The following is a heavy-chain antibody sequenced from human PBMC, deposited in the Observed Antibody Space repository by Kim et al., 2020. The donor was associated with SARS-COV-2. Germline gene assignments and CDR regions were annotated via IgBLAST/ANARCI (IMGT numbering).Heavy chain of an antibody. D-gene: IGHD3-10*01. J-gene: IGHJ5*01. CDR3: ATGGARAVPTMVRGVRHEAYWCAT. Sequence: ASVKVSCKVSGYTLTELSMHWVRQSPGKGREWMGGLDPEDGETIYAQKFQGRVTMTEDTSTDTAYMALGSLRSEDTAVYYCATGGARAVPTMVRGVRHEAYWCATWGHGTLVTVSS. CDR1: GYTLTELS. CDR2: LDPEDGET. V-gene: IGHV1-24*01.